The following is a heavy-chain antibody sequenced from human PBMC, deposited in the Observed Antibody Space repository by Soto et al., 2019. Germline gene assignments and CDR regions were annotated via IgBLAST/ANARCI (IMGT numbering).Heavy chain of an antibody. CDR1: GFTFSIYW. CDR2: ISGSGGRT. V-gene: IGHV3-23*01. Sequence: PGGSLRLSCAASGFTFSIYWMSWVRQAPGKGLEWVSAISGSGGRTYYADSVKGRFTISRDNSKTTLYLQMNSLRAEDTAVYYCATEDQLLQHFDYWGQGTLVTVSS. CDR3: ATEDQLLQHFDY. J-gene: IGHJ4*02. D-gene: IGHD2-2*01.